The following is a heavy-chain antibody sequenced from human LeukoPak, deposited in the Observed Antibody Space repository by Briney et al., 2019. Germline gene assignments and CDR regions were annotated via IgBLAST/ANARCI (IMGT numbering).Heavy chain of an antibody. CDR3: ARVLTTNYFDY. J-gene: IGHJ4*02. CDR1: GFTFSSYE. V-gene: IGHV3-48*03. Sequence: GGSLRLSCAASGFTFSSYEMNWVRQAPGKGLEWVSYISSSGSTIYYADSVKGRFTISRDNAKNSLYLQMNSLRAEDTAVYHCARVLTTNYFDYWGQGTLVTVSS. CDR2: ISSSGSTI. D-gene: IGHD4-17*01.